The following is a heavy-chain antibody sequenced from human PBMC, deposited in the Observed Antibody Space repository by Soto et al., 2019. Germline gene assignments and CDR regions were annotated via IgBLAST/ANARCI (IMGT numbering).Heavy chain of an antibody. D-gene: IGHD3-3*01. J-gene: IGHJ6*03. CDR3: ARGRGPYYDFWSGSLEYYYYYMDV. CDR2: ISSNGGST. CDR1: GFTFSSYA. V-gene: IGHV3-64*01. Sequence: GGSLRFSCTASGFTFSSYAMHWVRQAPGKGLEYVSAISSNGGSTYYANSVKGRFTISRDNSKNTLYLQMGSLRAEDMAVYYCARGRGPYYDFWSGSLEYYYYYMDVWGKGTTVTVS.